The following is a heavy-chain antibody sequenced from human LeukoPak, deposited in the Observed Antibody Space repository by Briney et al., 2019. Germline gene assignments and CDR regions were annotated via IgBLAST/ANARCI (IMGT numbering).Heavy chain of an antibody. J-gene: IGHJ4*02. CDR3: AGDASYYGSGNYF. CDR1: GFTFSSYA. D-gene: IGHD3-10*01. CDR2: ISGSGGST. V-gene: IGHV3-23*01. Sequence: GGSLRLSCAASGFTFSSYAMSWVRQAPGKGLERVSAISGSGGSTYYADSVKGRFTISRDNSKNTLYLQTNSLRAEDTAVYYCAGDASYYGSGNYFWGQGTLVTVSS.